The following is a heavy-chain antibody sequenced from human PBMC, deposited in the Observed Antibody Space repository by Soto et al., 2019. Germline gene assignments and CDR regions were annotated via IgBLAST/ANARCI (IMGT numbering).Heavy chain of an antibody. CDR3: ARGIGYYDFWSASPRGGMDV. D-gene: IGHD3-3*01. Sequence: PSETLSLTCAVYGGSFSGYCWSWIRQPPGKGLEWIGEINHSGSTNYNPSLKSRVTISVDTSKNQFSLKLSSVTAADTAVYYCARGIGYYDFWSASPRGGMDVWGQGTTVTVSS. CDR2: INHSGST. J-gene: IGHJ6*02. CDR1: GGSFSGYC. V-gene: IGHV4-34*01.